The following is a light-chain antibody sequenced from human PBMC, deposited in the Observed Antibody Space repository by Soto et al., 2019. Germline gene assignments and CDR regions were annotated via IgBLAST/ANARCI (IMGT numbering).Light chain of an antibody. J-gene: IGKJ3*01. CDR1: QGIISY. Sequence: DIQLTQSPSFLSASVGDRVTITCRASQGIISYLAWYQQKPGKAPNLLIYGASTLQSGVPSRFSGSGSGTEFTLTISSLQPEDFATYYCQQYNNWPFTFGPGTKVDIK. CDR3: QQYNNWPFT. CDR2: GAS. V-gene: IGKV1-9*01.